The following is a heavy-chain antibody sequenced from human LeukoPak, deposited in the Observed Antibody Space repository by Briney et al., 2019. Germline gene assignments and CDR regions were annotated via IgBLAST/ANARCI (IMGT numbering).Heavy chain of an antibody. J-gene: IGHJ4*02. D-gene: IGHD3-9*01. CDR2: ISGSGGST. CDR3: AKGSTYYDILTGYQPGNYYFDY. V-gene: IGHV3-23*01. CDR1: GFTFSSYA. Sequence: GGSLRLSCAASGFTFSSYAMSWVRQAPGKGLEWVSAISGSGGSTYYADSVEGRFTISRDNSKNTLYLQMNSLRAEDTAVYYCAKGSTYYDILTGYQPGNYYFDYWGQGTLVTVSS.